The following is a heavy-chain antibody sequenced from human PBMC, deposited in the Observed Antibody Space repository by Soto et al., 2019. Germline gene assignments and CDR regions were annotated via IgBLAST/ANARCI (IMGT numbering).Heavy chain of an antibody. CDR3: ASTWRGYYYFDS. V-gene: IGHV3-30*03. D-gene: IGHD3-3*01. CDR2: ISYDGNNR. CDR1: GFTFSNYG. J-gene: IGHJ4*02. Sequence: LRLSCAASGFTFSNYGMHWVRQAPGKGLEWVAVISYDGNNRYYGDSVKGRFTISRDNSKNTVYLQMNSLRVEDTAVYYCASTWRGYYYFDSWGQGTLVTVSS.